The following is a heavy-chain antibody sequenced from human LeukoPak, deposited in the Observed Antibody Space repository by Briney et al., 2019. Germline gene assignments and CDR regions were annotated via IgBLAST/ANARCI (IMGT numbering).Heavy chain of an antibody. Sequence: ASVKVSCKASGYTFTSYGITWVRQAPGQGLEWMARITIYNGKTNYAQKVQDRVTLATDTSTRTADMELRTLTSDDTAVYYCARGKVTTPPYYYGLDVLGQGTTVIVSS. D-gene: IGHD2-21*02. CDR1: GYTFTSYG. J-gene: IGHJ6*02. CDR3: ARGKVTTPPYYYGLDV. V-gene: IGHV1-18*01. CDR2: ITIYNGKT.